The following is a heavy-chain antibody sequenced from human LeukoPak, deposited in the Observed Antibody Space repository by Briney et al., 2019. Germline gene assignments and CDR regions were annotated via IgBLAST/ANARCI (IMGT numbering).Heavy chain of an antibody. J-gene: IGHJ6*03. D-gene: IGHD1-7*01. CDR3: ARSELNHYYYYYMDV. Sequence: PSETLSLTCAVSGGSISSTYWWTWVRQPPGKGLEWIGEIYHSGSTNYNPSLKSRPTISIDKSKNQFSLKLSSVTAADTAVYYCARSELNHYYYYYMDVWGRGTTVTISS. V-gene: IGHV4-4*02. CDR1: GGSISSTYW. CDR2: IYHSGST.